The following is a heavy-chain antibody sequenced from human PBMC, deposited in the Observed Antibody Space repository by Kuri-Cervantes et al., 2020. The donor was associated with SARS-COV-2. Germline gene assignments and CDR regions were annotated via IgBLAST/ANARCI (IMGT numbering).Heavy chain of an antibody. CDR2: IYYSGST. Sequence: SDTLSLTCTVSGGSISSYYWSWIRQPPGKGLEWIGYIYYSGSTNYNPSLKSRVTISVDTSKNQFSLKLSSVTAADTAVYYCARTHYATLLDIWGQGTMVTVSS. V-gene: IGHV4-59*07. CDR3: ARTHYATLLDI. CDR1: GGSISSYY. D-gene: IGHD2-2*01. J-gene: IGHJ3*02.